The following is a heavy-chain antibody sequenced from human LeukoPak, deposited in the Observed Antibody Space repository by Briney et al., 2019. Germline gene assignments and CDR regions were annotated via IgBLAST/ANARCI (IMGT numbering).Heavy chain of an antibody. CDR2: IKQDGSQK. V-gene: IGHV3-7*05. CDR1: GFAYSSYW. J-gene: IGHJ4*02. CDR3: ARVARYDTGWHGVRDY. Sequence: GGSPRLSCAASGFAYSSYWMTWVRQAPGKGPEWVANIKQDGSQKYYVDSLKARFTISRDNAKNSLYLQMSSLRAEDTAVYYCARVARYDTGWHGVRDYWGQGTLVTVSS. D-gene: IGHD6-19*01.